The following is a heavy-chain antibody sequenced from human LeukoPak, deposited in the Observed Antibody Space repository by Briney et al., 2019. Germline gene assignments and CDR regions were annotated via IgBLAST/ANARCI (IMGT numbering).Heavy chain of an antibody. CDR3: ARVGTDYYYYYMDV. V-gene: IGHV3-7*01. Sequence: GGSLRLSCAASGFTFSSYWMSWVRQAPGKGLEWVANIKQGGSEKYYVDSVKGRFTISRDNAKNSLYLQMNSPRAEDTAVYYCARVGTDYYYYYMDVWGKGTTVTVSS. D-gene: IGHD1-1*01. CDR2: IKQGGSEK. CDR1: GFTFSSYW. J-gene: IGHJ6*03.